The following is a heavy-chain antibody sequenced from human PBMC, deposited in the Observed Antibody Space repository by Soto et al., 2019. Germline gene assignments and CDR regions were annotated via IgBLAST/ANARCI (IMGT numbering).Heavy chain of an antibody. Sequence: PSETLSLTCTVSGGSISSSSYYWGWIRQPPGKGLEWIGSIYYSGSTYYNPSLKSRVTISVDTSKNQFSLKLSSVTAADTAVYYCARQRDKYYYYYYMDVWGKGTTVTVSS. CDR1: GGSISSSSYY. CDR3: ARQRDKYYYYYYMDV. V-gene: IGHV4-39*01. CDR2: IYYSGST. J-gene: IGHJ6*03.